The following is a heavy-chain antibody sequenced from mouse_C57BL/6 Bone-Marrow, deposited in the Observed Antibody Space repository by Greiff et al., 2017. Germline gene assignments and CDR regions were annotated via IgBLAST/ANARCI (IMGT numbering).Heavy chain of an antibody. D-gene: IGHD1-1*01. CDR2: IYPGSGST. CDR3: ARDYYGSSYWYFDV. V-gene: IGHV1-55*01. Sequence: QVQLQQPGAELVKPGASVKMSCKASGYTFTSYWITWVKQRPGQGLEWIGDIYPGSGSTNYNEKFKSKATLTVDTSSSTAYMQLSSLTSEDSAVYYCARDYYGSSYWYFDVWGTGTTVTVSS. CDR1: GYTFTSYW. J-gene: IGHJ1*03.